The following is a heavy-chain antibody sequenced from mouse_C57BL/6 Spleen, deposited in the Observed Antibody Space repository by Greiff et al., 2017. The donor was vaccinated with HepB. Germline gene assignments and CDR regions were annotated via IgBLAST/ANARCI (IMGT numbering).Heavy chain of an antibody. V-gene: IGHV1-78*01. Sequence: VKLQESDAELVKPGASVKISCKVSGYTFTDHTIHWMKQRPEQGLEWIGYIYPRDGSTKYNEKFKGKATLTADKSSSTAYMQLNSLTSEDSAVYFCARWGDYYYGSSFDYWGQGTTLTVSS. J-gene: IGHJ2*01. CDR3: ARWGDYYYGSSFDY. CDR2: IYPRDGST. D-gene: IGHD1-1*01. CDR1: GYTFTDHT.